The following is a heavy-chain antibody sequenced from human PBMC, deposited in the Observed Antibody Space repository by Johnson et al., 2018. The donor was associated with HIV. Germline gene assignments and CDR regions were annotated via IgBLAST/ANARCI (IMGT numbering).Heavy chain of an antibody. CDR1: GFTFSSYT. CDR2: MSYDGISE. V-gene: IGHV3-30*04. D-gene: IGHD6-19*01. J-gene: IGHJ3*02. Sequence: QVQLVESGGGVVQPGRSLRLSCAASGFTFSSYTMQWVRQAPGKGLEWVAVMSYDGISEYNAASVKGRFTISRDNSKNTMYLQMNSLRADDTAMYYCAKGFSGWPHDAFDIWGQGTMVTVSS. CDR3: AKGFSGWPHDAFDI.